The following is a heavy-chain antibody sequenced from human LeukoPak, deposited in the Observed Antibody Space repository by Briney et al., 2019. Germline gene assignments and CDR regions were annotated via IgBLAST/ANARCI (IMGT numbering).Heavy chain of an antibody. CDR1: GYTFTGYY. V-gene: IGHV1-2*02. CDR2: INPNSGGT. Sequence: ASVKVSCKASGYTFTGYYIHWVRQAPGQGLEWMGWINPNSGGTNYAQKFQGRVTMTRDTSISTAYMELSRLRSDDTAVYYCARAHYDILTGYTDAFDIWGQGTMVTVSS. D-gene: IGHD3-9*01. J-gene: IGHJ3*02. CDR3: ARAHYDILTGYTDAFDI.